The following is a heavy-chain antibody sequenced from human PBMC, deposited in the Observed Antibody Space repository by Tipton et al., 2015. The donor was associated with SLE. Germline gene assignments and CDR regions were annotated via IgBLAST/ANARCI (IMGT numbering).Heavy chain of an antibody. D-gene: IGHD1-1*01. V-gene: IGHV3-74*01. J-gene: IGHJ4*02. CDR3: ASTLATGY. CDR2: VSSDATTT. Sequence: SLRLSCVASGFALSTHWIHWVRQAPGKGLVWVSSVSSDATTTTYADSVKGRFTTSRDNAKNTVYLQMSSLRAEDTAVYYCASTLATGYWGQGMLVTVSS. CDR1: GFALSTHW.